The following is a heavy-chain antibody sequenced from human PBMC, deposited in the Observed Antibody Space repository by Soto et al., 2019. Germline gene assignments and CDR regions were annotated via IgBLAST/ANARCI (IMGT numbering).Heavy chain of an antibody. D-gene: IGHD2-15*01. Sequence: GGSLRLSCAASGFSFITYNMDWCGHAPGKGPEWIAYISTTSFTIYYADSVKGRFTISRDNDRNSLYLEMNSLRDEDTAVYYCARDRCYDGTCYSASDSWGQGTLVTVSS. J-gene: IGHJ5*01. CDR2: ISTTSFTI. CDR1: GFSFITYN. CDR3: ARDRCYDGTCYSASDS. V-gene: IGHV3-48*02.